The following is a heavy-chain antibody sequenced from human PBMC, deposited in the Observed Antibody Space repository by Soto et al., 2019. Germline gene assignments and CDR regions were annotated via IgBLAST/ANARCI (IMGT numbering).Heavy chain of an antibody. D-gene: IGHD2-21*02. CDR2: ISGSGRNT. J-gene: IGHJ4*02. V-gene: IGHV3-23*01. Sequence: DVQLLQSGGGLVQPGGSLRLSCAASGFSFTSYAMTWVRQTPGRGLEWVSGISGSGRNTFYAESVKGRFTVSRDNSRTTLSLQMNSLRAEDSAIYYCAIYPHRGGNYYFLYFEYWGQGDLVIVSS. CDR3: AIYPHRGGNYYFLYFEY. CDR1: GFSFTSYA.